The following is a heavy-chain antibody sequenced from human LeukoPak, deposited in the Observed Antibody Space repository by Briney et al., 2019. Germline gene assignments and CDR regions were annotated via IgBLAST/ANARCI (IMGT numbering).Heavy chain of an antibody. Sequence: SETLSLTCAVYGGSFSGYYWSWIRQPPGKGLEWIGEINHSGSTNYNPSLKSRVTISVDTSKNQFSLKLSSVTAADTAVYYCARSPRITIFGPDAFDIWGQGTMVTVSS. D-gene: IGHD3-3*01. CDR3: ARSPRITIFGPDAFDI. J-gene: IGHJ3*02. CDR1: GGSFSGYY. V-gene: IGHV4-34*01. CDR2: INHSGST.